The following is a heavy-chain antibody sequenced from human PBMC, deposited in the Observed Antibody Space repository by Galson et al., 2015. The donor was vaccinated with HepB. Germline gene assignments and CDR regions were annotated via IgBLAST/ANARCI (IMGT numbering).Heavy chain of an antibody. CDR2: INHSGST. Sequence: LSLTCAVYGGSFSGYYWSWIRQPPGKGLEWIGEINHSGSTNYNPSLKSRVTISVDTSKNQFSLKLSSVTAADTAVYYCARGGYIVVVPAANYYYYYGMDVWGQGTTVTVSS. CDR3: ARGGYIVVVPAANYYYYYGMDV. D-gene: IGHD2-2*01. J-gene: IGHJ6*02. V-gene: IGHV4-34*01. CDR1: GGSFSGYY.